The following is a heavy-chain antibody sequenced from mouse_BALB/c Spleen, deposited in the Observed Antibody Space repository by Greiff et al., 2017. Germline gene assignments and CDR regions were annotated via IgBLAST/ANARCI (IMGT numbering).Heavy chain of an antibody. V-gene: IGHV14-4*02. D-gene: IGHD1-1*01. CDR1: GFNIKDYY. CDR3: NSQLSTTPYYFDY. CDR2: IDPENGDT. Sequence: EVQLQQSGAELVRSGASVKLSCTASGFNIKDYYMHWVKQRPEQGLEWIGWIDPENGDTEYAPKFQGKATMTADTSSNTAYLQLSSLTSEDTAVYYCNSQLSTTPYYFDYWGQGTTITVSS. J-gene: IGHJ2*01.